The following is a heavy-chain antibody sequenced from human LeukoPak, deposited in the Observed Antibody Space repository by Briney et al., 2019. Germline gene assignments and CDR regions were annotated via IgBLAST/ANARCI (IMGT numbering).Heavy chain of an antibody. CDR3: ARERGGNFD. D-gene: IGHD3-3*02. CDR2: IYYSGST. Sequence: PSETLSLTCTVSGGSISSCYGSWIRQPPGKGLEWIGYIYYSGSTNYNPSLKSRVTISVDTSKNQFSLKLSSVTAADTAVYYCARERGGNFDWGQGTLVTVSS. J-gene: IGHJ4*02. CDR1: GGSISSCY. V-gene: IGHV4-59*01.